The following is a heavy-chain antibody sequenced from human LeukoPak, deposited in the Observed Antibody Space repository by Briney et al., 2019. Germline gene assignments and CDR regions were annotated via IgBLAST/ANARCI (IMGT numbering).Heavy chain of an antibody. D-gene: IGHD4-11*01. CDR2: IYYSGRT. CDR3: ARQGPLTTAVTTRTNPFDY. Sequence: KPSETLSLTCTVSGGSISSSNYYWGWIRQPPGKGLEWIANIYYSGRTYYNPSLKSRVTISVDTSKNQFSLKVSAVTAADTAVYYCARQGPLTTAVTTRTNPFDYWGQGTLVTVSS. V-gene: IGHV4-39*01. CDR1: GGSISSSNYY. J-gene: IGHJ4*02.